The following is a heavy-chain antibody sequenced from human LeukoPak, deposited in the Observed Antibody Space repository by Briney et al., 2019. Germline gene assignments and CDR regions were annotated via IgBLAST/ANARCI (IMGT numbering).Heavy chain of an antibody. V-gene: IGHV4-38-2*02. CDR2: IFRIGST. CDR3: ARVIDVAAAGYFDS. J-gene: IGHJ4*02. Sequence: PSETLSLTCTVSGFSITTGHYWAWIRQPPGKGLEWIGTIFRIGSTYYNPSLKSRVTISMDTSKNQFSLKLSSVTAADTALYYCARVIDVAAAGYFDSWGQGTQVTVSS. CDR1: GFSITTGHY. D-gene: IGHD6-13*01.